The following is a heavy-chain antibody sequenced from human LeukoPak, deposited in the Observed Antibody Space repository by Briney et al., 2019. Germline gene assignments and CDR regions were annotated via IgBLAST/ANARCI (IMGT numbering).Heavy chain of an antibody. CDR3: ANGGTFWSGYFYYFDY. V-gene: IGHV3-23*01. J-gene: IGHJ4*02. Sequence: GGSLRLSCAASRFTFSTYAMSWVRQAPGKGLEWVSAVSGRGDSTYYADSVKGRFTISRDNSKNTLYLQMNSLRAEDTAVYYCANGGTFWSGYFYYFDYWGQGTLVTVSS. CDR1: RFTFSTYA. CDR2: VSGRGDST. D-gene: IGHD3-3*01.